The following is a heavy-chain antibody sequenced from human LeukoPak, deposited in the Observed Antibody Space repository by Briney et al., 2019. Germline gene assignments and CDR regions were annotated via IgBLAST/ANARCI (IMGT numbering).Heavy chain of an antibody. Sequence: GGSLRLSCAASGLTFSGYIMNWVRQAPGQELEWVSSISSGSSYIYHVNSVKGRITVSRDNAQKSLYPQMNSLRVEDSAMYYCVKRLTLGVLSIKGAFALWGQGRMVTVAS. CDR3: VKRLTLGVLSIKGAFAL. CDR1: GLTFSGYI. D-gene: IGHD3-16*02. CDR2: ISSGSSYI. J-gene: IGHJ3*01. V-gene: IGHV3-21*04.